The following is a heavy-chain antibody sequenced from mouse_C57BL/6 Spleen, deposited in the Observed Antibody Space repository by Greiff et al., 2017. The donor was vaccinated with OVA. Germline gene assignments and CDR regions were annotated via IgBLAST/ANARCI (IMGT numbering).Heavy chain of an antibody. Sequence: VQLQQSGPELVKPGASVKISCKASGYTFTDYYMNWVKQSHGKSLEWIGDINPNNGGTSYNQKFKGKATLTVDKSSSTAYMELRSLTSEDSAVYYCARGIYYGPLYAMDYWGQGTSVTVSS. J-gene: IGHJ4*01. D-gene: IGHD2-1*01. CDR1: GYTFTDYY. CDR3: ARGIYYGPLYAMDY. V-gene: IGHV1-26*01. CDR2: INPNNGGT.